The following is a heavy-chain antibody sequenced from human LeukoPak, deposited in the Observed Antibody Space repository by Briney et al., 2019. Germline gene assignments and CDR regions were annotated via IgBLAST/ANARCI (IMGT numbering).Heavy chain of an antibody. CDR1: AFTFSSYE. J-gene: IGHJ6*04. CDR3: AELGITMIGGV. CDR2: ISSSGSTI. V-gene: IGHV3-48*03. D-gene: IGHD3-10*02. Sequence: GGSLRLSCAASAFTFSSYEMNWVRQAPGKGLEWVSYISSSGSTIYYADSVKGRFTISRDNAKNSLYLQMNSLRAEDTAVYYCAELGITMIGGVWGKGTTVTISS.